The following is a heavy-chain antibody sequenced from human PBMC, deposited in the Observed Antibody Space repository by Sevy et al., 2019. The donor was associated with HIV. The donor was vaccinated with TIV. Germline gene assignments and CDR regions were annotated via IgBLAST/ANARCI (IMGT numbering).Heavy chain of an antibody. D-gene: IGHD1-1*01. CDR1: GFTFDNFD. J-gene: IGHJ6*02. V-gene: IGHV3-23*01. CDR2: ISGSGRST. CDR3: AKVGGRATTNYYYGLDV. Sequence: GGSLRLSCAASGFTFDNFDMNWVRQAPGKGLEWVSGISGSGRSTYYADSVTGRFTISRDNSKNTAFLHMNTLRAEDTAVYYCAKVGGRATTNYYYGLDVWGPGTPVTVSS.